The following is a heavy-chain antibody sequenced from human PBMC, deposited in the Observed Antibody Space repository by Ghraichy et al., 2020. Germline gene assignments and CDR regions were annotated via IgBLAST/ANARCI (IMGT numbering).Heavy chain of an antibody. V-gene: IGHV4-34*01. CDR1: GGSFSGYY. CDR2: INHSGST. J-gene: IGHJ6*02. Sequence: SETLSLTCAVYGGSFSGYYWSWIRQPPGKGLEWIGEINHSGSTNYNPSLKSRVTISVDTSKNQFSLKLSSVTAADTAVYYCARGPRYGDYRGGFSYYYYYGMDVWGQGTTVTVSS. CDR3: ARGPRYGDYRGGFSYYYYYGMDV. D-gene: IGHD4-17*01.